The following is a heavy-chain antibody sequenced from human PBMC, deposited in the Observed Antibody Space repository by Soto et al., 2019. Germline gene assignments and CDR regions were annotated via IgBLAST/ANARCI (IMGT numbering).Heavy chain of an antibody. CDR3: ARETNYYYYYMDV. CDR1: GYTFTSYG. CDR2: ISSSNGNT. V-gene: IGHV1-18*01. Sequence: ASVKVSCKASGYTFTSYGISCVRQAPGQGLDWMVWISSSNGNTNYAQKLQGRVTMTTDTSTSTAYMELRSLRSDDTAVYYCARETNYYYYYMDVWGKGTTVTVSS. D-gene: IGHD4-17*01. J-gene: IGHJ6*03.